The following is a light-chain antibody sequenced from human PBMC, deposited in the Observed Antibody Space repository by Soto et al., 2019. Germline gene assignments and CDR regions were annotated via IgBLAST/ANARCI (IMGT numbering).Light chain of an antibody. CDR1: SSNIGAGYD. V-gene: IGLV1-40*01. CDR2: GNS. Sequence: QSVLTQPPSVSGAPGQRVTISCTGSSSNIGAGYDVHWYQQLVGTAPKLLISGNSNRPSGVPDRFSGSKSGSSGSLAITGLQAEDEADYYCQSYDSSLSGWVFGGGTKVTVL. J-gene: IGLJ3*02. CDR3: QSYDSSLSGWV.